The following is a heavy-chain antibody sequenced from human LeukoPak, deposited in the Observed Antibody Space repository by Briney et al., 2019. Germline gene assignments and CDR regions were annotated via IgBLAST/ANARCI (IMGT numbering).Heavy chain of an antibody. Sequence: GGSLRLSCAASGFTFSSYWMSWVRQAPGKGLEWVANIKEDGTEKNLVDSVKGRFTISRDNTKNLLFLEMNNLRGDDTAIYYCVRESRPGGAMGLYHNLDYWGQGTLVAVSS. J-gene: IGHJ4*02. CDR3: VRESRPGGAMGLYHNLDY. V-gene: IGHV3-7*01. D-gene: IGHD1-1*01. CDR2: IKEDGTEK. CDR1: GFTFSSYW.